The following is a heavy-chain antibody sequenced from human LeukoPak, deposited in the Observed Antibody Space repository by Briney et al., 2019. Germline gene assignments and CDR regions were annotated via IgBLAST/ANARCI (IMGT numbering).Heavy chain of an antibody. CDR1: GGSISSNY. J-gene: IGHJ4*02. D-gene: IGHD6-13*01. CDR2: ISYSGTT. V-gene: IGHV4-59*01. CDR3: ARWPSTWSFDY. Sequence: SETLSLTCTVPGGSISSNYWSWIRQPPGKGLEWIGYISYSGTTSYNPSLESRVTMSVGTSKNQFSLKLTSVTAADTAVYYCARWPSTWSFDYWGQGTLVTVSS.